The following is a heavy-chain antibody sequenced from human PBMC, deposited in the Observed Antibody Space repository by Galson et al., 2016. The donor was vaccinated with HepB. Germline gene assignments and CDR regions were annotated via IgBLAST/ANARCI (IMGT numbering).Heavy chain of an antibody. J-gene: IGHJ3*01. CDR3: ARDRLVGGVPTDLADYSAFDV. V-gene: IGHV1-3*01. CDR1: GYVFTSFP. Sequence: SVKVSCKASGYVFTSFPLHWVRQAPGQRPEWMGWIVPRNGNTQYSEKFQGRLSFYTDSSAATVVMGLSRLRSEDTAVYYCARDRLVGGVPTDLADYSAFDVWGKGTLVTVSS. CDR2: IVPRNGNT. D-gene: IGHD4-11*01.